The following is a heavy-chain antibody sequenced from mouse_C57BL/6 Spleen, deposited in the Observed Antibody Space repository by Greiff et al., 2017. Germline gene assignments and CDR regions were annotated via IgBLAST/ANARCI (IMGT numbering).Heavy chain of an antibody. CDR2: IYPGSGST. CDR3: ATYYDYDRYYFDY. CDR1: GYTFTSYW. Sequence: QVQLKQSGAELVKPGASVKMSCKASGYTFTSYWITWVKQRPGQGLEWIGDIYPGSGSTNYNEKFKSKATLTVDTSSSTAYMQLSSLTSEDSAVYYCATYYDYDRYYFDYWGQGTTLTVSS. J-gene: IGHJ2*01. D-gene: IGHD2-4*01. V-gene: IGHV1-55*01.